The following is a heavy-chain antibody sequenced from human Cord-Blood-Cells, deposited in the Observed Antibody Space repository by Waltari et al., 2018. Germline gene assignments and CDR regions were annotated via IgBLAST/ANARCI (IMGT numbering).Heavy chain of an antibody. V-gene: IGHV3-21*01. CDR3: ASPFNWFDP. CDR2: ISSSSSYI. J-gene: IGHJ5*02. CDR1: GFTFSSYS. Sequence: EVQLVESGGGLVKPGGSLRLSCAASGFTFSSYSMNWVRQAPGKGLEGVSSISSSSSYIYYADSVKGRFTISRDNAKNSLYLQMNSLRAEDTAVYYCASPFNWFDPWGQGTLVTVSS.